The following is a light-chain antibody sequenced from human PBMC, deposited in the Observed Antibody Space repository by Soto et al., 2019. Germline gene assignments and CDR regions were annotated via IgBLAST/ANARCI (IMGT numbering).Light chain of an antibody. CDR2: DVS. V-gene: IGKV1-5*01. Sequence: DVQMTQSPSNLSASIGDTVTITCRASQIVGKWLAWYQQKPGKAPKLLINDVSNLEIGVPSRFSGSGSGTEFTLTISSLAPDDFATYYCQQYSTYPLTFGGGTRVDI. J-gene: IGKJ4*01. CDR1: QIVGKW. CDR3: QQYSTYPLT.